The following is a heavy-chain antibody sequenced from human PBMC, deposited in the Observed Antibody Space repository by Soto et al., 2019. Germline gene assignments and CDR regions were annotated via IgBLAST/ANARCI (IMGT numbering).Heavy chain of an antibody. Sequence: ASVKVSCKASGYTFTSYYMHWVRQAPGQGLEWMGIISPSGGSTSYAQKFQGRVTMTRDTSTSTVYMELSSLRSEDTAVYYCARSHSGGSGSYYNTVDYFDYWGQGTLVTVSS. J-gene: IGHJ4*02. CDR1: GYTFTSYY. V-gene: IGHV1-46*01. CDR2: ISPSGGST. D-gene: IGHD3-10*01. CDR3: ARSHSGGSGSYYNTVDYFDY.